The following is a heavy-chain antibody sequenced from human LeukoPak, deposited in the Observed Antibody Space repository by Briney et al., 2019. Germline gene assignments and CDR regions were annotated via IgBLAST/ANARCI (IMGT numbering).Heavy chain of an antibody. D-gene: IGHD3-22*01. Sequence: GGSLRLSCAASGFNFGAYTINWVRQAPGKGLEWVSSIFSRSESILCADSVKGRFTISRDNAKNLLYMQMDSLRVEDTAVYYCARDFFHSSESRPFDYWGQGTLVTVSS. V-gene: IGHV3-21*06. J-gene: IGHJ4*02. CDR2: IFSRSESI. CDR3: ARDFFHSSESRPFDY. CDR1: GFNFGAYT.